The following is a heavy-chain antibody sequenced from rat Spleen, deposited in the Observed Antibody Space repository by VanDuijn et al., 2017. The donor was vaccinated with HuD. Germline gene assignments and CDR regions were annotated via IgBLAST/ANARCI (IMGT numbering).Heavy chain of an antibody. CDR3: ARSRSYYDGSYYYGWYFDF. Sequence: QVQLKESGPGLVQPSQTLSLTCTVSGFSLTSYSVSWVRQPPGKGLEWIGGIWSGGSTDYNSALKSRLSISRDTSKSQVLLKMNSLQTEDTAMYFCARSRSYYDGSYYYGWYFDFWGPGTMVTVSS. CDR1: GFSLTSYS. D-gene: IGHD1-12*02. V-gene: IGHV2-15*01. CDR2: IWSGGST. J-gene: IGHJ1*01.